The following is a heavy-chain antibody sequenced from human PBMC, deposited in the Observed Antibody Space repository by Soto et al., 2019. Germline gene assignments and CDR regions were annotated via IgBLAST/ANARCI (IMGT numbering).Heavy chain of an antibody. V-gene: IGHV3-23*01. CDR2: ISGSGDVT. Sequence: GGFLRLSCAASGFSFSSYSMSWGRPGAGKGLGWVSDISGSGDVTYDADSVKGRLTISRDNSKNTLYLQMSSVRAEDTAVYYCAKSPVATVSTTDCYSYGMDAWGQGTTVTVSS. J-gene: IGHJ6*02. D-gene: IGHD5-12*01. CDR3: AKSPVATVSTTDCYSYGMDA. CDR1: GFSFSSYS.